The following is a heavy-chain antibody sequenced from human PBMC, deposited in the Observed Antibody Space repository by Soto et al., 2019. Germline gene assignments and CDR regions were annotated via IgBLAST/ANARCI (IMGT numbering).Heavy chain of an antibody. CDR3: ARDGLNVVVPAAHTSYYGMDV. V-gene: IGHV1-18*01. CDR1: GYTFTSYG. D-gene: IGHD2-2*01. J-gene: IGHJ6*04. Sequence: ASVKVSCKTSGYTFTSYGISWVRQAPGQGLEWMGCISAYNGNTNYAEKLQGRVTMTIDTYTSTAYMELRSLRSDDTAVYYCARDGLNVVVPAAHTSYYGMDVWG. CDR2: ISAYNGNT.